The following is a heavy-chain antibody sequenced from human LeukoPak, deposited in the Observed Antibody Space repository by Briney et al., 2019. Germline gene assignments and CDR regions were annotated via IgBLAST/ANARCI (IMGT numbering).Heavy chain of an antibody. CDR2: INHSGST. CDR3: AIGDGSGSYYFHY. D-gene: IGHD3-10*01. V-gene: IGHV4-34*01. J-gene: IGHJ4*02. Sequence: SETLSLTCAVYGGSFSGYYWSWIRQPPGKGLEWIGEINHSGSTNYNPSLKSRVTISVDTSTNQFSLKLSSVTAAYTAVYCCAIGDGSGSYYFHYWGQGTLVTVS. CDR1: GGSFSGYY.